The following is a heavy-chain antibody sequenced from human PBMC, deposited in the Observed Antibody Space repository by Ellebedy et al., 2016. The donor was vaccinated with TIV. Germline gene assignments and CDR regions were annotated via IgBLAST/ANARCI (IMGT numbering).Heavy chain of an antibody. Sequence: SETLSLXXTVSLGSISSHYWTWIRQPSGKGLEWIGNIYYTGSTSYSPSLTGRVTISIDTPENQFSLKVTSVTAADTAVYYCAREFRYDFWRGPLDHWGQGTTVIVSS. D-gene: IGHD3-3*01. CDR3: AREFRYDFWRGPLDH. V-gene: IGHV4-59*11. CDR2: IYYTGST. CDR1: LGSISSHY. J-gene: IGHJ4*02.